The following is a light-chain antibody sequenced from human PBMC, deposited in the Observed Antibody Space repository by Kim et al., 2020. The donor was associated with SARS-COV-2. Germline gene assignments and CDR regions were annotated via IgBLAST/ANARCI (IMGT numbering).Light chain of an antibody. CDR1: SSDVGGYDF. CDR3: SSYTNSNTWL. V-gene: IGLV2-14*04. J-gene: IGLJ3*02. CDR2: DVS. Sequence: GQSVTISCTGTSSDVGGYDFVSWYQQHPGKAPKLTIYDVSQRPSGVSNRFSGSKSGNTASLTISGLQAEDEADYYCSSYTNSNTWLFGGGTQLTVL.